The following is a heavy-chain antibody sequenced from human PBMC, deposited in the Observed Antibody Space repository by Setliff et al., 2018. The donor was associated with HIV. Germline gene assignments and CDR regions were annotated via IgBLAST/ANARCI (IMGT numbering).Heavy chain of an antibody. CDR1: GYRFSGHW. D-gene: IGHD6-19*01. V-gene: IGHV1-8*01. Sequence: GESLKISCKGSGYRFSGHWIAWVRQMPGKGLEWMGWVNPNSDNTGYAQKFQGRVIMTRDTSITTAYMELSSLRSDDTAVYYCARGAWYTSGWYSSRYMDVWGKATTVTVSS. CDR2: VNPNSDNT. J-gene: IGHJ6*03. CDR3: ARGAWYTSGWYSSRYMDV.